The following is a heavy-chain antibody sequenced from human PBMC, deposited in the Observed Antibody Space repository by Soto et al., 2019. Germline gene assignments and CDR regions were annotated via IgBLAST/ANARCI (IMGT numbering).Heavy chain of an antibody. CDR3: ARARYESSGYYYFDY. J-gene: IGHJ4*02. Sequence: PSETLSLTCTVSGGSISSYYWSWIRQPPGKGLEWLAYIYYSGSTNYNPSLKSRVTISVDTSKNQFSLKLKSVTAADTAVYSCARARYESSGYYYFDYWGQGTLVTVSS. V-gene: IGHV4-59*01. D-gene: IGHD3-22*01. CDR1: GGSISSYY. CDR2: IYYSGST.